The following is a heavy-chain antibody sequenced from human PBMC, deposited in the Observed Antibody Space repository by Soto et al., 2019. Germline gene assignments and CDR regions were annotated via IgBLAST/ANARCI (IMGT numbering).Heavy chain of an antibody. V-gene: IGHV4-31*03. CDR3: ARLAYSHYST. CDR1: CGSIIRGGYF. CDR2: IYHTGST. J-gene: IGHJ4*02. Sequence: PSETLSLTSTVSCGSIIRGGYFWSWIRQHPGKGLEWIGYIYHTGSTYYNPSLKSRVTISVDTSKNQFSLDLTSVTAADTAVYYCARLAYSHYSTWGQGTLVTVSS. D-gene: IGHD5-12*01.